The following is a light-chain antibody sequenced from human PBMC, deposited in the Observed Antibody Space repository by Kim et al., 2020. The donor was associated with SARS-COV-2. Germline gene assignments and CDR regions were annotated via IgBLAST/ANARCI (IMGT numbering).Light chain of an antibody. V-gene: IGLV3-1*01. CDR2: QDS. CDR1: TLGDKY. Sequence: SMSPGQTASITCSGDTLGDKYACWYQQKPGRSPVLVIYQDSKRPSGIPERFSGSNSGNTATLTISGTQAMDEADYYCQAWDSSTVVFGGGTQLTVL. J-gene: IGLJ2*01. CDR3: QAWDSSTVV.